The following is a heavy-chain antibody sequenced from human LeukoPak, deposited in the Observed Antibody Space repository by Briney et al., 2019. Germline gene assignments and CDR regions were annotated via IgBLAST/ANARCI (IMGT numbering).Heavy chain of an antibody. V-gene: IGHV3-11*04. CDR2: ISTSGSNI. J-gene: IGHJ4*02. CDR3: AGSGGSSCFLGCGFDY. CDR1: GFTFSDYY. D-gene: IGHD2-15*01. Sequence: GGSLRLSCAASGFTFSDYYMSWLRQAPGKGLEWVSYISTSGSNIYYADSVRGRFTISRDDAKNPLYLQMNSLRAEDTAVYYCAGSGGSSCFLGCGFDYWGQGTLVTVSS.